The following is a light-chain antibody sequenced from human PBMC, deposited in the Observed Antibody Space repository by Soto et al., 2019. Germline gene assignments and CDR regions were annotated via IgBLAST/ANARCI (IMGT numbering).Light chain of an antibody. J-gene: IGLJ2*01. Sequence: QSALTQPASVSGSPGQSITISCTGTSDDIGDYSYVSWYQQHPGKAPKLILYEVNNRPSGISNRFSGSKSGNTASLTISGLQAEDESDYYCSSYTSGATPSVVFGGGTKLTVL. V-gene: IGLV2-14*01. CDR3: SSYTSGATPSVV. CDR2: EVN. CDR1: SDDIGDYSY.